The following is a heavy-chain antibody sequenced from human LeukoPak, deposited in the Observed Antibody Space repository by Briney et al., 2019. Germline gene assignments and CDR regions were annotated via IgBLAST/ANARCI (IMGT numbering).Heavy chain of an antibody. CDR1: GFTFSSYA. CDR2: ISGSGGST. V-gene: IGHV3-23*01. CDR3: AKNSGWYVPYYYYGMDV. J-gene: IGHJ6*02. Sequence: GSLRLSCAASGFTFSSYAMSWVRQAPGKGLEWVSAISGSGGSTYYADSVKGRFTISRDNSKNTLYLQMNSLRAEDTAVYYCAKNSGWYVPYYYYGMDVWGQGTTVTVSS. D-gene: IGHD6-19*01.